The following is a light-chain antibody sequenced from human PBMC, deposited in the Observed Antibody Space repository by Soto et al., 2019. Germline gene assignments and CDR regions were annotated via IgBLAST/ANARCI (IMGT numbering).Light chain of an antibody. CDR2: DAS. J-gene: IGKJ5*01. CDR3: RQRTDWPRT. V-gene: IGKV3-11*01. Sequence: EIVLTQSPATLSLSPGERATLSCRASQSVSTYLDWYQQRPGQAPRLLIYDASNRATGIPARFSGIGSGTDFTLTISSLEAEDFAVYYCRQRTDWPRTFGQGTRLEIK. CDR1: QSVSTY.